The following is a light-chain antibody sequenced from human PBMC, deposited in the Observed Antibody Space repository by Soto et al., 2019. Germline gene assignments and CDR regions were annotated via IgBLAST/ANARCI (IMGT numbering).Light chain of an antibody. J-gene: IGKJ4*01. CDR3: QQANSFPLT. V-gene: IGKV1D-12*01. Sequence: DLQMTQSPSSVSASVGDRVTITCRASQGINNWLAWYQQKPGKAPKLLIYTTSILQSGVPSRFSGSRSGTDFTHTISSLQPEDFATYYCQQANSFPLTFGGGTKVEIK. CDR1: QGINNW. CDR2: TTS.